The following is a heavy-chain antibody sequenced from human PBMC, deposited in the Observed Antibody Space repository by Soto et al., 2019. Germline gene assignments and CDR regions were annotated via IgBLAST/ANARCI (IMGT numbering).Heavy chain of an antibody. V-gene: IGHV1-3*01. CDR2: INAGNGNT. CDR1: GYTFFNYA. CDR3: TRVRPISNSYGFDY. Sequence: ASVKVSCKASGYTFFNYAMYWVRQAPGQRLEWMGWINAGNGNTKYSPKFQGRVTITSDTSASTVYMELTSLRSEDTGVYYCTRVRPISNSYGFDYWGQGTLVTVSS. D-gene: IGHD6-6*01. J-gene: IGHJ4*02.